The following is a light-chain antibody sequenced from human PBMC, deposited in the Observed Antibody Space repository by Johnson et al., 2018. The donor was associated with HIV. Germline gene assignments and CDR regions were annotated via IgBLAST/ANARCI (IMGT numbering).Light chain of an antibody. V-gene: IGLV1-51*01. CDR2: DND. CDR1: SSNIGNNY. CDR3: GTWDSSLSAGV. J-gene: IGLJ1*01. Sequence: QSVLTQPPSVSSAPGQKVTISCSGSSSNIGNNYVSWYQQLPGTAPKLLIYDNDKRTSGIPDRFSSSKSGTSATLGITGLQTGDEADYYCGTWDSSLSAGVFGAGTKVTVL.